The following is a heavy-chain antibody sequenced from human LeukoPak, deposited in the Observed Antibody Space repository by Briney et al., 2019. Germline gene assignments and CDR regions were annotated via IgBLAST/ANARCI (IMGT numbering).Heavy chain of an antibody. CDR1: GFTFSSYG. D-gene: IGHD5-12*01. J-gene: IGHJ4*02. V-gene: IGHV3-30*18. CDR3: AKDLRNSGYALYYFDY. Sequence: GGSLRLSCAASGFTFSSYGMHWVRQAPGKGLEWVAVISYGGSNKYYADSVKGRFTISRDNSKNTLYLQMNSLRAEDTAVYYCAKDLRNSGYALYYFDYWGQGTLVTVSS. CDR2: ISYGGSNK.